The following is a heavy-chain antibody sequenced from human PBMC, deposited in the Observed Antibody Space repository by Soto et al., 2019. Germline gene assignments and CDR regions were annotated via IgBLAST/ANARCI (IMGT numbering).Heavy chain of an antibody. CDR3: AREIYDSSGYYAPFDY. J-gene: IGHJ4*02. CDR2: ISSNGGST. D-gene: IGHD3-22*01. V-gene: IGHV3-64D*06. CDR1: GFTFSSYA. Sequence: PGGSLRLSCSASGFTFSSYAMHWVRQAPGKGLEYVSAISSNGGSTYYADSVEGRFTISRDNSKNTLYLQMSSLRAEDTAVYYCAREIYDSSGYYAPFDYWGQGTLVTVSS.